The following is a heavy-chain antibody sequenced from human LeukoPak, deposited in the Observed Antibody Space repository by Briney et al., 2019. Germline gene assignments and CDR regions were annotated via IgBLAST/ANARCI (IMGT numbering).Heavy chain of an antibody. CDR2: INHSGST. D-gene: IGHD6-19*01. Sequence: SETLSLTCAVYGGSFSGYYWSWIRQPPGKGLEWIGEINHSGSTNYNPSLKSRVTISVDTSKNQFSLKLSSVTAADTAVYYCAGGRSGWYGGGDYWGQGTLVTVSS. CDR3: AGGRSGWYGGGDY. CDR1: GGSFSGYY. J-gene: IGHJ4*02. V-gene: IGHV4-34*01.